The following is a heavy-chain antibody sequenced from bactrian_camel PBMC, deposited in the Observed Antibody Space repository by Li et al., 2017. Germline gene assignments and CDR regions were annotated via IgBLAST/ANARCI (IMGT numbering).Heavy chain of an antibody. Sequence: VQLVESGGGLVQPGGSLRLSCAASGLTWSTYYISWVRQAPGKGLEWVSSIYSGGSKTLYADSVKGRFTISRDNAKNTVYLQMNSLKSEDTALYYCALTSAGGSRYGVPVWYNYWAQGTQVTVS. CDR1: GLTWSTYY. D-gene: IGHD2*01. CDR2: IYSGGSKT. CDR3: ALTSAGGSRYGVPVWYNY. V-gene: IGHV3-2*01. J-gene: IGHJ4*01.